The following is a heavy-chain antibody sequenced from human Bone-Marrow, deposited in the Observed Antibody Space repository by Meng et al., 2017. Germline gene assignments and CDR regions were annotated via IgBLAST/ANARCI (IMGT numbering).Heavy chain of an antibody. D-gene: IGHD2-15*01. J-gene: IGHJ4*02. CDR3: ARDRGGIDY. Sequence: EVQLFESGGGLVKSGGSLRLSCAASGFSFSTYSMNWVRQAPGKGLEWVSSISSSGSNMYYANSLKGQFTVSRDNAKNLLYLQMNSLRAEDTAVYYCARDRGGIDYWGQGTLVTVSS. V-gene: IGHV3-21*01. CDR2: ISSSGSNM. CDR1: GFSFSTYS.